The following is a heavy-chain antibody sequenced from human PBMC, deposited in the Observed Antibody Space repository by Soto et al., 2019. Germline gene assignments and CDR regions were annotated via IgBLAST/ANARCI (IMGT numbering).Heavy chain of an antibody. J-gene: IGHJ6*02. CDR1: GDSVSSNSAG. CDR2: TYYKSKWNN. Sequence: PSQTLSLTCVISGDSVSSNSAGCNLIRQSPSRGLEWLGRTYYKSKWNNDYALSVKSRITINPDTSKNQFSLHLYSVTPEDTAVYYCTGITWFRGMDVWGQGTPVTVSS. V-gene: IGHV6-1*01. CDR3: TGITWFRGMDV. D-gene: IGHD3-10*01.